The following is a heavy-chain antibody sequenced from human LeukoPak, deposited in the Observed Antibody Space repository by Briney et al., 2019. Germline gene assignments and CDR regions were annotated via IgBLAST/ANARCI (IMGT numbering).Heavy chain of an antibody. CDR2: ISGSGGST. CDR1: GFTFSSYA. J-gene: IGHJ1*01. CDR3: ANFLSNIGYCSGGSCYSGYFQH. Sequence: GGSLRLSCAASGFTFSSYAMSWVRQAPGKGLEWVSAISGSGGSTYYADSVKGRFTISRDNSKNTLYLQMNSLRAEDTAVYYCANFLSNIGYCSGGSCYSGYFQHWGQGTLVTVSS. D-gene: IGHD2-15*01. V-gene: IGHV3-23*01.